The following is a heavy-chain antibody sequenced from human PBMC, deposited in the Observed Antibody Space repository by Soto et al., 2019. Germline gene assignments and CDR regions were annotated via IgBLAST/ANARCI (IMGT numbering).Heavy chain of an antibody. CDR3: AQDASSSSSWYYYYYGMDV. CDR2: ISYDGSNK. D-gene: IGHD6-6*01. V-gene: IGHV3-30*18. J-gene: IGHJ6*02. CDR1: GLTFSSYG. Sequence: QVQLVESGGGVVQPGRSLRLSCAASGLTFSSYGMHWVRQAPGKGLEWVAVISYDGSNKYYADSVKGRFTISRDNSKNTLYLQMNSLRAEDKAVYYCAQDASSSSSWYYYYYGMDVWGQGTTVTVSS.